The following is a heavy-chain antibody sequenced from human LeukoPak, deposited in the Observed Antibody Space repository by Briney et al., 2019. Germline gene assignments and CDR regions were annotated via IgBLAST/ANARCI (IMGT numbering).Heavy chain of an antibody. CDR3: TRTFLSGDGYKVGYFDY. J-gene: IGHJ4*02. CDR1: GLTVSRNY. CDR2: IYNSDNT. D-gene: IGHD5-24*01. V-gene: IGHV3-53*01. Sequence: TGGSLRLSCAASGLTVSRNYMSWVRQATGKGLEWVSLIYNSDNTYYADSVKGRFTISRDNSKNTLFLQMNSLTAEDTAMYYCTRTFLSGDGYKVGYFDYWGQGTLVTVSS.